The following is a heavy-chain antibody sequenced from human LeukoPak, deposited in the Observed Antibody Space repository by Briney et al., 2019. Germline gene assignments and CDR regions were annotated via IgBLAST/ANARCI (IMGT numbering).Heavy chain of an antibody. D-gene: IGHD2-15*01. CDR1: GFTFSSYW. J-gene: IGHJ4*02. CDR2: IKQDGSEK. CDR3: TRDIVYLQLEY. Sequence: GGSLRLSCAASGFTFSSYWMSWVRQAPGKGLEWVANIKQDGSEKSYVDSVKGRFTISRDNARNSLYLQMSSLTVEDTAVYYCTRDIVYLQLEYWGQEALVTVSS. V-gene: IGHV3-7*01.